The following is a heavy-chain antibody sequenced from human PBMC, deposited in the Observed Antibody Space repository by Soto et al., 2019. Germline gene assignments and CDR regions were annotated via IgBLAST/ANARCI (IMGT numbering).Heavy chain of an antibody. D-gene: IGHD3-10*01. CDR3: AKDRSSGSPYYGMDF. CDR2: FKWNSGEV. V-gene: IGHV3-9*01. J-gene: IGHJ6*02. Sequence: PRLSCAASGFTFGDSAMHWVRPVAGKGLEWVSGFKWNSGEVGYADSGKGRFTISRDNARNSLYLQMNSLRPEDTAVYYCAKDRSSGSPYYGMDFWGQGTMVTVSS. CDR1: GFTFGDSA.